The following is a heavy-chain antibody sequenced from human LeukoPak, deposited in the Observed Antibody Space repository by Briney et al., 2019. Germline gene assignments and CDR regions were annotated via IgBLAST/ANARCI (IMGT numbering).Heavy chain of an antibody. Sequence: SETLSLTCTVSGGSISSSSYYWGWIRQPPGKGLEWIGSIYYSGSTYYNPSLKSRVTISVDTSKNRFSLKLSSVTAADTAVYYCASPKTTVTTWGMDVWGQGTTVTVSS. CDR3: ASPKTTVTTWGMDV. CDR2: IYYSGST. CDR1: GGSISSSSYY. J-gene: IGHJ6*02. D-gene: IGHD4-17*01. V-gene: IGHV4-39*07.